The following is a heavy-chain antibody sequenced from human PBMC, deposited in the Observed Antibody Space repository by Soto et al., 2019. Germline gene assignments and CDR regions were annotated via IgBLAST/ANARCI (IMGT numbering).Heavy chain of an antibody. CDR3: ARGVGKNWSDP. Sequence: SQTLSLTCASSGDSVSSNSAVWNWIRQSPSRGPEWLGRTYYRSKWYNDYAVSVKSRITVNPDTSKNPFSLQLNSVTPEDTAVYYCARGVGKNWSDPWAQGTLVTVSS. V-gene: IGHV6-1*01. CDR1: GDSVSSNSAV. J-gene: IGHJ5*02. CDR2: TYYRSKWYN.